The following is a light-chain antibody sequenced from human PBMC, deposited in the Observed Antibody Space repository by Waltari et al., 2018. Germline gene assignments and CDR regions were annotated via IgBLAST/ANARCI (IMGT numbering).Light chain of an antibody. CDR3: HQFYVAPHT. J-gene: IGKJ2*01. V-gene: IGKV4-1*01. Sequence: DIVMTQSPDSLAVSLGERATIHCKSTQPVLYSANNKNHLAWYQQKPGQPPKLLIYLASTRESGVPDRFSGSGSGTDFTLTISSLQAEDVAVYYCHQFYVAPHTFGQGTRLVIK. CDR1: QPVLYSANNKNH. CDR2: LAS.